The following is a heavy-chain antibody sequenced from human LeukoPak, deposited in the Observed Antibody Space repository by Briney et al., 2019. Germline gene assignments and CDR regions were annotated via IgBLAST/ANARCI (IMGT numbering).Heavy chain of an antibody. Sequence: GGSLRLSCVASGFTFSSYAMHWVRQAPGKGLEWVAVISYDGSNKYYADSVKGRFTISRDNSKNTLYLQMNSLRAEDTAVYYCAREPMGPINYDFWSGYYEEEAYWGQGTLVTVSS. D-gene: IGHD3-3*01. CDR2: ISYDGSNK. V-gene: IGHV3-30*01. CDR1: GFTFSSYA. CDR3: AREPMGPINYDFWSGYYEEEAY. J-gene: IGHJ4*02.